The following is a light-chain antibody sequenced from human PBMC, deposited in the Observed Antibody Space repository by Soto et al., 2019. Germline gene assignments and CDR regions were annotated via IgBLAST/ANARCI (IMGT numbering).Light chain of an antibody. V-gene: IGLV4-69*01. CDR1: SGHSSYA. CDR3: QTWVSGIEV. J-gene: IGLJ2*01. CDR2: INSDGSH. Sequence: QFVLTQPPSDSASLGASVKLTCTLSSGHSSYAIAWHQQQPEKGPRYLMKINSDGSHSKGDGIPDRFSGSSSGAERYLTISSLQSEDEADYYCQTWVSGIEVFGGGTKLTVL.